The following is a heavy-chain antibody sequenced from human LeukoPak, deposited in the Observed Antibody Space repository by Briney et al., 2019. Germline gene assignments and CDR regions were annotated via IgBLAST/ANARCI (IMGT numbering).Heavy chain of an antibody. V-gene: IGHV1-2*02. Sequence: GASVKVSCKTSGYTFTGYYIHWVRQAPGQGLEWMGWINPSSGGTNYAQKFQGRVTMTRDTSITTAYMELSRLRSDDTAVYYCVSGERIPLKFSGSGSYWGGYYFDYWGQGTLVTVSS. D-gene: IGHD3-10*01. CDR2: INPSSGGT. J-gene: IGHJ4*02. CDR3: VSGERIPLKFSGSGSYWGGYYFDY. CDR1: GYTFTGYY.